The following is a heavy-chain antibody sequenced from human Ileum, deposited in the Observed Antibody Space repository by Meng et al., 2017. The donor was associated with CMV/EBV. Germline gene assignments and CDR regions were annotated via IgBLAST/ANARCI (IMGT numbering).Heavy chain of an antibody. CDR3: AREMRGGSGSFADWFDP. CDR2: IYTSGIT. V-gene: IGHV4-4*07. J-gene: IGHJ5*02. Sequence: QMRLQEEGPGLGQLSGPLSLPASVSGGAIKSYFWTWIRQPAGKGPGGIGRIYTSGITNYNPSLESRVSMSVETSKNKFSLKLSSVPAADTAVYYGAREMRGGSGSFADWFDPWGQGTLVTVSS. D-gene: IGHD3-10*01. CDR1: GGAIKSYF.